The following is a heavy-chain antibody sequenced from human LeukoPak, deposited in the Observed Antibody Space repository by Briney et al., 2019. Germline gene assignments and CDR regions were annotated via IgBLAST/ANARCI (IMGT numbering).Heavy chain of an antibody. CDR3: AKQLDSGNYYPTGDDY. Sequence: GGSLRLSCAASGFTLSSYATSWVRQAPGEGLEWVSSISASGADTYYADSVKGRFTISGDASKNTLYLQMNSLRDEDTPVYYCAKQLDSGNYYPTGDDYWGQGTLVTVSS. J-gene: IGHJ4*02. V-gene: IGHV3-23*01. D-gene: IGHD3-10*01. CDR1: GFTLSSYA. CDR2: ISASGADT.